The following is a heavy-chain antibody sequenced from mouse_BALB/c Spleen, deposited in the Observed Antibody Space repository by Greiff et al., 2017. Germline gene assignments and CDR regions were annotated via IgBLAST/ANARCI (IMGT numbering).Heavy chain of an antibody. CDR1: GYTFTSYW. CDR3: ARGGDGYPAWFAY. V-gene: IGHV1-87*01. J-gene: IGHJ3*01. Sequence: VQLQESGAELARPGASVKLSCKASGYTFTSYWMQWVKQRPGQGLEWIGAIYPGDGDTRYTQKFKGKATLTADTSSSTAYMQLSSLASEDSAVYYCARGGDGYPAWFAYWGQGTLVTVSA. CDR2: IYPGDGDT. D-gene: IGHD2-3*01.